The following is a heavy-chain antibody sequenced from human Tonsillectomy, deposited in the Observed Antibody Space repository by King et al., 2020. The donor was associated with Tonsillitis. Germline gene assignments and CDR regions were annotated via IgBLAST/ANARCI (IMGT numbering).Heavy chain of an antibody. CDR2: IRSKANSYAT. Sequence: VQLVESGGGLVQPGGSLKLSCAASGFTFSGSAMHWVRQASGKGLEWVGRIRSKANSYATADAASVKCRFTSSSDDSKTTGYLQMNSLKTEDTAVYYCSTTTPWAGYFDLWGRGTLVTVSS. J-gene: IGHJ2*01. D-gene: IGHD1-26*01. CDR3: STTTPWAGYFDL. V-gene: IGHV3-73*01. CDR1: GFTFSGSA.